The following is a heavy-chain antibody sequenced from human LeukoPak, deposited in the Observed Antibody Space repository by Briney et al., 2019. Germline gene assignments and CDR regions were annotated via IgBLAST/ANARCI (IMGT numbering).Heavy chain of an antibody. V-gene: IGHV3-13*01. CDR3: ARDGGDYPWDYGMDV. J-gene: IGHJ6*02. Sequence: QPGGSLRLSCAASGFTFSSYDMHWVRQATGKGLEWVSAIGTAGDTYYPGSVKGRFTISRENAKNSLYLQMNSLRAGDTAVYYCARDGGDYPWDYGMDVWGQGTTVTVSS. CDR1: GFTFSSYD. D-gene: IGHD4-17*01. CDR2: IGTAGDT.